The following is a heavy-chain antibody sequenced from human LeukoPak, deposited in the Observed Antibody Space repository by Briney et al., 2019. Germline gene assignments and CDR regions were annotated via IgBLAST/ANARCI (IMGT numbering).Heavy chain of an antibody. Sequence: GGSLRLSCAASGFTFSSYAMSWVRQAPGKGLEWVSSISGSGGSTYYADSVKGRLTISRDNSKNTLYLQMNSLRAEDTAVYYCTKDERDGYRVTPDYWGQGTLVTVSS. CDR3: TKDERDGYRVTPDY. CDR1: GFTFSSYA. V-gene: IGHV3-23*01. D-gene: IGHD5-24*01. J-gene: IGHJ4*02. CDR2: ISGSGGST.